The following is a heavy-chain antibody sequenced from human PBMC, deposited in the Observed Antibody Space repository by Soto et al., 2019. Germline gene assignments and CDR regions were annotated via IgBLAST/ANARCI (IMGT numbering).Heavy chain of an antibody. Sequence: QVQLVQSGAEVKKPGASVKVSCKVSGYRFTGYPMNWVRQAPGQGLEWMGGINTYSGDTNYAQNFQGRVTMTRDTSISTVDMDLRSLRFEDTDVYYCASEKIAGLGDWGQGTLVTVSS. CDR2: INTYSGDT. V-gene: IGHV1-2*02. J-gene: IGHJ4*02. CDR1: GYRFTGYP. CDR3: ASEKIAGLGD. D-gene: IGHD3-3*01.